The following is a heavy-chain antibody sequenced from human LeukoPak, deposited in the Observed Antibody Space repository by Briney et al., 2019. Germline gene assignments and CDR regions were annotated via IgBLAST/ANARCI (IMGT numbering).Heavy chain of an antibody. J-gene: IGHJ4*02. CDR3: TRAWASTGTKVLLWFGELFPFDY. CDR2: IRSKAYGGTT. V-gene: IGHV3-49*04. Sequence: GGSLRLSCTASGFTFGDYAMSWVRQAPGKGLEWVGFIRSKAYGGTTEYAASVKGRFTISRDDSKSIAYLQMNSLKTEDTAVYYCTRAWASTGTKVLLWFGELFPFDYWGQGTLVTVSS. CDR1: GFTFGDYA. D-gene: IGHD3-10*01.